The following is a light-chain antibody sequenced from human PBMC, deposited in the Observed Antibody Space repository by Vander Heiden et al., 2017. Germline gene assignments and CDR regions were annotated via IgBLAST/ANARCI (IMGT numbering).Light chain of an antibody. CDR3: RSFDNTVSGMSGS. V-gene: IGLV1-40*01. CDR1: IGGGYD. J-gene: IGLJ2*01. Sequence: QYVLPHPPSVSGAPGQRVTISCGGIGGGYDLHWHQLLPGRAPNLLIFGNSRRPSGVPDRFSGSKSGSSASLAITGLQADDEGDDYCRSFDNTVSGMSGSFGGGTKVTVL. CDR2: GNS.